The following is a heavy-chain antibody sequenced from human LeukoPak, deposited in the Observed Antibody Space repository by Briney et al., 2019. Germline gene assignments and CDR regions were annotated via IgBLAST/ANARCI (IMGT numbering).Heavy chain of an antibody. D-gene: IGHD4-23*01. V-gene: IGHV1-2*02. J-gene: IGHJ3*02. CDR1: GYTFTGYY. CDR3: ARIYGGNRPDAFDI. Sequence: ASVKVSCKASGYTFTGYYMHWVRQAPGQGLEWMGWISPNSGGTNYAQKFQGRVTMTRDTSISTAYLQWSSLKASDTAMYYCARIYGGNRPDAFDIWGQGTMVTVSS. CDR2: ISPNSGGT.